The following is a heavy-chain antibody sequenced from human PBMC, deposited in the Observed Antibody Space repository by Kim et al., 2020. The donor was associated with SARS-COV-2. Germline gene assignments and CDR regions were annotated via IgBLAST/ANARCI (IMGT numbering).Heavy chain of an antibody. CDR3: ARGNWNDFWFDY. V-gene: IGHV4-4*02. J-gene: IGHJ4*02. CDR2: IYHTGST. CDR1: GVSITSSNW. D-gene: IGHD1-1*01. Sequence: SETLYLTCAVSGVSITSSNWWSWVRQPPGKGLEWLGEIYHTGSTNYNPSLKSRVTISLDKSKNQFSVNLSSVTAADTAVYYCARGNWNDFWFDYWGQGTLVNVSS.